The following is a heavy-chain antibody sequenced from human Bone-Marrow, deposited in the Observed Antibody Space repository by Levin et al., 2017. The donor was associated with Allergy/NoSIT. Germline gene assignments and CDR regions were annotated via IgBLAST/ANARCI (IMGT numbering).Heavy chain of an antibody. CDR3: ARDETIASAGPFDY. Sequence: PSETLSLTCTVSGDSISSYYWSWIRQPPGKGLEWIGYIYYSGSTNYNPSLKSRVTMSVDTSRNQFSLKLSSVTAADTAVYYCARDETIASAGPFDYWGRGTLVTVSS. CDR1: GDSISSYY. J-gene: IGHJ4*02. V-gene: IGHV4-59*01. D-gene: IGHD6-13*01. CDR2: IYYSGST.